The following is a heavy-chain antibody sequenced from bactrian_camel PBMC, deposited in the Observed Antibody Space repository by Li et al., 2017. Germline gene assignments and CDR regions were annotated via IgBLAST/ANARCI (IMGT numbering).Heavy chain of an antibody. CDR1: GVSISCYC. CDR2: TYTDGNT. V-gene: IGHV3S6*01. J-gene: IGHJ4*01. D-gene: IGHD3*01. Sequence: QLVESGGGSVQAGGSLRLSCVVSGVSISCYCMGWFHEAPGKEREGVAATYTDGNTWYDDPVKGRFTITQDNAKNTLYLQMDSLKPEDTASYYCAADAYGTRCYGGLTNLQYYNYWGRGTQVTVS. CDR3: AADAYGTRCYGGLTNLQYYNY.